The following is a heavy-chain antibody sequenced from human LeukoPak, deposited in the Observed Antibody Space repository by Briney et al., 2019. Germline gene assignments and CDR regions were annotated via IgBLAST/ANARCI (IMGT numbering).Heavy chain of an antibody. CDR3: VRGPRFYDDSGFHYSVFDI. CDR2: IYPGGDI. D-gene: IGHD2/OR15-2a*01. J-gene: IGHJ3*02. V-gene: IGHV3-53*01. Sequence: GGSLRLSCAASEVTVTSNYLSWVRQAPGKGLQWVSVIYPGGDIYYSDSVKGRFLISRDISKNTLSLQMNSLTADDTAVYYCVRGPRFYDDSGFHYSVFDIWGHGTVVTVSS. CDR1: EVTVTSNY.